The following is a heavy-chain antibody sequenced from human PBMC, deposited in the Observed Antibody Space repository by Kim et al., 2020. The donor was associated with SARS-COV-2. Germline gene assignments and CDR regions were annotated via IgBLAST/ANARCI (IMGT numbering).Heavy chain of an antibody. D-gene: IGHD2-15*01. Sequence: GGSLRLSCAASGFTFSSYAMHWVRQAPGKGLEWVAVISYDGSNKYYADSVKGRFTISRDNSKNTLYLQMNSLRAEDTAVYYCARTTMILGWFDPWGQGTLVTVSS. CDR2: ISYDGSNK. V-gene: IGHV3-30-3*01. CDR3: ARTTMILGWFDP. CDR1: GFTFSSYA. J-gene: IGHJ5*02.